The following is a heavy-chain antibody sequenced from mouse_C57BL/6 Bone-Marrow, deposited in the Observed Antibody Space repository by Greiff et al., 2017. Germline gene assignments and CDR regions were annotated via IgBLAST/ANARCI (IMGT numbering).Heavy chain of an antibody. D-gene: IGHD1-1*01. Sequence: VQGVESGPGLVQPSQSLSITCTVSGFSLTSYGVHWVRQSPGQGLEWLGVIWSGGSTDYNAAFISRLSISKDNSKSQVFFKMNSLQADDTAIYYCACYYYGSSLYAMDYWGQGTSVTVSS. CDR1: GFSLTSYG. CDR2: IWSGGST. J-gene: IGHJ4*01. V-gene: IGHV2-2*01. CDR3: ACYYYGSSLYAMDY.